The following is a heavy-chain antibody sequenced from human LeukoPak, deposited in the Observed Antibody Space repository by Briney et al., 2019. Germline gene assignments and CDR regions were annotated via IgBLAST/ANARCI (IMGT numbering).Heavy chain of an antibody. CDR1: GGSISSYS. CDR3: ATQELVPAAVNAFDI. J-gene: IGHJ3*02. D-gene: IGHD2-2*01. V-gene: IGHV4-59*08. CDR2: LYESGTT. Sequence: PSETLSLTCSVSGGSISSYSWSWIRQPPGKGLEWIGYLYESGTTNYKASLKSRVTMSVDTSKNHFSLRLSSVTAADTAVYYCATQELVPAAVNAFDIWGQGTLVTVSS.